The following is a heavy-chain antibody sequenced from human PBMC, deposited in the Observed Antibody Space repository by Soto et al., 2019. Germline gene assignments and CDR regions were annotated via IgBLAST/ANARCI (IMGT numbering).Heavy chain of an antibody. V-gene: IGHV5-51*01. CDR1: GYIFATSW. CDR2: IYPGDSDT. CDR3: ARQVGSSWYYYGMDV. D-gene: IGHD6-13*01. J-gene: IGHJ6*02. Sequence: GESLKISCKGSGYIFATSWIAWVRQMPGKGLEWMGIIYPGDSDTRYSPSFQGQVTISADKSISTAYLQWSSLKASDTAMYYCARQVGSSWYYYGMDVWGQGTTVTVSS.